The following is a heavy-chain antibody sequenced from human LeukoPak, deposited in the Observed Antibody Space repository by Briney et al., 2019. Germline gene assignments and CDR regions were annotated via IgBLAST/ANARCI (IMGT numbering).Heavy chain of an antibody. CDR2: IWYDGSNK. J-gene: IGHJ6*03. D-gene: IGHD2-2*01. CDR1: GFSFSTYT. Sequence: GGSLRLSCSASGFSFSTYTMNWVRQAPGKGLEWVAVIWYDGSNKYYADSVKGRFTISRDNSKNTLYLQMNSLRAEDTAVYYCAEDGEDVCSSTSCKSRAYYYYYYMDVWGKGTTVTVSS. CDR3: AEDGEDVCSSTSCKSRAYYYYYYMDV. V-gene: IGHV3-33*06.